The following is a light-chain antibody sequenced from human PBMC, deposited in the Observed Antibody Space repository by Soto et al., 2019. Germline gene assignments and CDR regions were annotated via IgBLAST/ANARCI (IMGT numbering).Light chain of an antibody. J-gene: IGKJ4*01. V-gene: IGKV3-11*01. Sequence: EIVLTQSPATLSLSPGERATLSCRASQSVSSYLAWYQQKPGQAPRLLIYDASNRATCIPARFSGSGSGTDFSLTIGSIEPEDFAVYYCQQRSNWPPLTFGGGTKVEIK. CDR2: DAS. CDR1: QSVSSY. CDR3: QQRSNWPPLT.